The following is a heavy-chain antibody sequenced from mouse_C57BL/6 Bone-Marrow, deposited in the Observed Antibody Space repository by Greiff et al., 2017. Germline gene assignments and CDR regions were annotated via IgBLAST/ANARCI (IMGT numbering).Heavy chain of an antibody. V-gene: IGHV5-4*01. CDR1: GFTFSSYA. CDR3: ARDSAYDYLDY. CDR2: ISDGGSYT. J-gene: IGHJ2*01. D-gene: IGHD2-3*01. Sequence: EVKVVESGGGLVKPGGSLKLSCAASGFTFSSYAMSWVRQTPEKRLEWVATISDGGSYTYYPDNVKGRFTISRDNAKNNLYLQMSHLKSEDTAMYYCARDSAYDYLDYWGQGTTLTVSS.